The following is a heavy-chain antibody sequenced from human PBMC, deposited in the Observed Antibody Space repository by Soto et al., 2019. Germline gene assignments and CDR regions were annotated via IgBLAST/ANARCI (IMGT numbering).Heavy chain of an antibody. CDR2: IYYSGST. V-gene: IGHV4-59*01. Sequence: SETLSLTCTVSGGSISSYYWSWIRQPPGKGLEWIGYIYYSGSTNYNPSLKSRVTISVDTSKNQFSLKLSSVTAADTAVYYCARVGYYYDILTGYYERGYYFDYWGQGTLVTVSS. CDR3: ARVGYYYDILTGYYERGYYFDY. D-gene: IGHD3-9*01. CDR1: GGSISSYY. J-gene: IGHJ4*02.